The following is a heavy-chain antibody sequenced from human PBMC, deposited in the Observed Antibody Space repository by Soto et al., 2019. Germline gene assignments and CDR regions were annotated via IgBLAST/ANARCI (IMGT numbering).Heavy chain of an antibody. CDR2: ISAYNGNT. Sequence: ASVKVSCKASGYTFTSYGISWVRQAPGQGLEWMGWISAYNGNTNYAQKLQGRVTMTTDTSTSTAYMELRSLRSDDTAVYYCARGYDIWTGDYLNWFDPWGQGTLVTVSS. V-gene: IGHV1-18*04. D-gene: IGHD3-9*01. CDR1: GYTFTSYG. J-gene: IGHJ5*02. CDR3: ARGYDIWTGDYLNWFDP.